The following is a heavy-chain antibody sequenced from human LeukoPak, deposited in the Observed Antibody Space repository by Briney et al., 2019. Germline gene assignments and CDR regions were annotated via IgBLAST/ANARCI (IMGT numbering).Heavy chain of an antibody. CDR1: GGFLSNYN. D-gene: IGHD3-22*01. V-gene: IGHV4-4*07. J-gene: IGHJ6*01. CDR3: ARTSGRSGFYYYIYV. Sequence: SETLSLTCRVSGGFLSNYNWNWIRQSAGKGLEWIGRIYISGSTDYNPSLKSRVTMSVDASKNEFSLRLNSVTAADSAVYYCARTSGRSGFYYYIYVCGQGTTVTVSS. CDR2: IYISGST.